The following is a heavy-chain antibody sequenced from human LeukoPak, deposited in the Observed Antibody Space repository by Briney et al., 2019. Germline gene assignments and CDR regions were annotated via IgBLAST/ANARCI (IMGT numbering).Heavy chain of an antibody. CDR3: ARDADDHGDSFDY. CDR1: GFTFSSYW. CDR2: INQDGSDK. Sequence: GGSLRLSCAASGFTFSSYWMGWVRQAPGKGLEWVANINQDGSDKYYVDSVKGRFNISRDNAKTSVFLQMDSVRVEDTAMYYCARDADDHGDSFDYWGQGTLVTVSS. J-gene: IGHJ4*02. D-gene: IGHD4-17*01. V-gene: IGHV3-7*01.